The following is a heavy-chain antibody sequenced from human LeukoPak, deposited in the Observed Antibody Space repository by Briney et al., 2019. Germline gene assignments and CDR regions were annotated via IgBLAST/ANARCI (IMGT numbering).Heavy chain of an antibody. CDR2: ISSSSSYI. J-gene: IGHJ4*02. V-gene: IGHV3-21*01. CDR1: GFTFSSYN. D-gene: IGHD5-24*01. Sequence: GGPLRLSCAASGFTFSSYNMNWVRQAPGKGLEWVSSISSSSSYIYYADSVKGRFTISRDNAKNSLYLQMNSLRAEDTAVYYCARGRDGSQSPIDDWGQGTLVTVSS. CDR3: ARGRDGSQSPIDD.